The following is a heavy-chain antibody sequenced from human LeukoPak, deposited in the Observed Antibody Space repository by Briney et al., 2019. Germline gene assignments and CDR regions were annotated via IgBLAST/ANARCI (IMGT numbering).Heavy chain of an antibody. D-gene: IGHD1/OR15-1a*01. V-gene: IGHV4-61*02. J-gene: IGHJ6*03. CDR2: IYTSGST. CDR3: ARKKRTSPKERPRAYYYMDV. CDR1: GGSISSSSYY. Sequence: SETLSLTCTVSGGSISSSSYYWGWIRQPPGKGLEWIGRIYTSGSTNYNPSLKSRVTISVDTSKNQFSLKLSSVTAADTAVYYCARKKRTSPKERPRAYYYMDVWGKGTTVTISS.